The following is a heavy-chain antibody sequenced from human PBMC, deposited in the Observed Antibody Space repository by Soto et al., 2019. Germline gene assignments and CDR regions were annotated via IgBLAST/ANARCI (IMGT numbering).Heavy chain of an antibody. V-gene: IGHV4-39*01. CDR3: ATVASTHFES. CDR1: GGSISSPSYN. Sequence: QVQLQQSGPGLLKPSETLSLTCTVAGGSISSPSYNWGWVRQPPGKGPEWIGSFFYGGRTHYSPSLESRLSISVDTARSQVSLILTSVTAADTAVFYCATVASTHFESWGQGALVVVSS. CDR2: FFYGGRT. J-gene: IGHJ4*02. D-gene: IGHD1-1*01.